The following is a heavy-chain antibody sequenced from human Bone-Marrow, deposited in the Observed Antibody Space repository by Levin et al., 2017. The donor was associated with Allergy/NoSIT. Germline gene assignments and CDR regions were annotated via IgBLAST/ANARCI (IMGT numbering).Heavy chain of an antibody. CDR3: ARPAYTGDLLHFDL. V-gene: IGHV5-51*01. J-gene: IGHJ2*01. D-gene: IGHD7-27*01. CDR2: IYAGDSDT. CDR1: GYSFGNYW. Sequence: AASVKVSCKASGYSFGNYWIGWVRQMPGKGLEWMGIIYAGDSDTRYNPSFQGQVTISVDKSIRTAYLQWGSLKASDTAIYYWARPAYTGDLLHFDLWGRGTQVTVSS.